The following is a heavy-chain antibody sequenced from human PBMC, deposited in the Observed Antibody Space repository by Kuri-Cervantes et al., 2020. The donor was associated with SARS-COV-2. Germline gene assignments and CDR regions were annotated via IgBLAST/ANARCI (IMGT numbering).Heavy chain of an antibody. J-gene: IGHJ4*02. V-gene: IGHV4-38-2*01. D-gene: IGHD2-2*01. Sequence: SQTLSLTCAVSGYSISSGYYWGWIRQPPGKGLEWIGSIYHSGSTYYNPSLKSRVTISVDTSKNQFSLKLSSVTAADTAVYYCARRSGYCSSTSSYFFDYWGQGTLVTVSS. CDR2: IYHSGST. CDR3: ARRSGYCSSTSSYFFDY. CDR1: GYSISSGYY.